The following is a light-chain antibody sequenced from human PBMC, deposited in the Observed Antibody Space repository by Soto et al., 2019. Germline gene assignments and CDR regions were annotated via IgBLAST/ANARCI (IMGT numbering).Light chain of an antibody. CDR2: DVS. Sequence: QSALTQPASVSGSPGQSITISCTGTSSDVGGYNYVSWYQQHPGKAPKLMIYDVSNRPSGVSNRFSGSKSGNTASLTISGFQAEDEADYYCRSYTSSSTPYVFGTGTKVTVL. J-gene: IGLJ1*01. V-gene: IGLV2-14*01. CDR1: SSDVGGYNY. CDR3: RSYTSSSTPYV.